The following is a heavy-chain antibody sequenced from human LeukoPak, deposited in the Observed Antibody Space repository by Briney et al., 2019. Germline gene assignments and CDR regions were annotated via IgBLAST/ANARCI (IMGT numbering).Heavy chain of an antibody. D-gene: IGHD3-10*01. CDR2: MNPSGGRT. J-gene: IGHJ6*03. Sequence: ASVKVSCKASGYTFTSCYIHWVRQAPGQGLEWMGLMNPSGGRTNYAQKFQGRVTMTRETSTSTVYMELSSLRSEDTAVYYCARGPSITMVRGGQWYYYMDVWGKGTTVTISS. V-gene: IGHV1-46*01. CDR3: ARGPSITMVRGGQWYYYMDV. CDR1: GYTFTSCY.